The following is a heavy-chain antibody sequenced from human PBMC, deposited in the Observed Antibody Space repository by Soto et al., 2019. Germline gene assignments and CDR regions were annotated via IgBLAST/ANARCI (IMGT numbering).Heavy chain of an antibody. J-gene: IGHJ4*02. Sequence: GGFLRLSCAASGFTFSSYAMHWVRQAPGKGLEWVAVISYDGSNKYYADSVKGRFTISRDNSKNTLYLQMNSLRAEDTAVYYCARDPPSDEDYSNYGFDYWGQGTLVTVSS. V-gene: IGHV3-30-3*01. CDR2: ISYDGSNK. CDR3: ARDPPSDEDYSNYGFDY. CDR1: GFTFSSYA. D-gene: IGHD4-4*01.